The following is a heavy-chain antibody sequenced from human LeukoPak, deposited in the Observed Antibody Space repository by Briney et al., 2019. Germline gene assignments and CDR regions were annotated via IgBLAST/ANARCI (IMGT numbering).Heavy chain of an antibody. CDR3: AKYRSAWSFDY. Sequence: AGGSLRLSCAASGFTFSSYAMTWVRQAPGKGLEWVSAINGNGGSTNYADSVKGRFTISRDNSKNTLYLQVNSLRVEDTAVYYCAKYRSAWSFDYWGQGTLVTVSS. D-gene: IGHD6-13*01. CDR2: INGNGGST. CDR1: GFTFSSYA. V-gene: IGHV3-23*01. J-gene: IGHJ4*02.